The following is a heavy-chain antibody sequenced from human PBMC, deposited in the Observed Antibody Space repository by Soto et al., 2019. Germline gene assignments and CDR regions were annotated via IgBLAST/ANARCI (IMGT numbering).Heavy chain of an antibody. D-gene: IGHD2-15*01. Sequence: EVQLVESGGGLVKPGGSLRLSCAASGFTFYNSWMNWVRQAPGKGLEWVGRIKRNSDGGRTDYAAPVIGRFTISRDDSENMLYLQMNSLKTEDTAVYYCTTGSVEGVWGQGTTVSVSS. CDR2: IKRNSDGGRT. CDR1: GFTFYNSW. V-gene: IGHV3-15*07. CDR3: TTGSVEGV. J-gene: IGHJ6*02.